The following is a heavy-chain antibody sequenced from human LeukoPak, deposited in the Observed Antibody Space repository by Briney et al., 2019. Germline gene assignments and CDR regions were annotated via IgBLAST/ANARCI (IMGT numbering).Heavy chain of an antibody. CDR1: GFTFSRYW. Sequence: GGSLRLSCAASGFTFSRYWMSWVRQAPGKGLEWVASIKQDGSERYYVDSVKGRFTISRDNSKNTLYLQMNSLRAEDTAVYYCAKVAGKGFDYWGQGTLVTVSS. D-gene: IGHD1-26*01. J-gene: IGHJ4*02. CDR3: AKVAGKGFDY. CDR2: IKQDGSER. V-gene: IGHV3-7*05.